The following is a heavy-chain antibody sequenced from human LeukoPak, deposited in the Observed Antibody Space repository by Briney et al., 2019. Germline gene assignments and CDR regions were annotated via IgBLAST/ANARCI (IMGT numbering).Heavy chain of an antibody. CDR3: ASWELGLFGSWRYYGMDV. CDR2: IYYSGST. CDR1: GGSISSYY. D-gene: IGHD1-26*01. V-gene: IGHV4-59*08. J-gene: IGHJ6*02. Sequence: SETLSLTCTVSGGSISSYYWSWIRQPPGKGLEWIGYIYYSGSTNYNPSLKSRVTISVDTSKNQFSLKLSSVTAADTAVYYCASWELGLFGSWRYYGMDVWGQGTTVTVSS.